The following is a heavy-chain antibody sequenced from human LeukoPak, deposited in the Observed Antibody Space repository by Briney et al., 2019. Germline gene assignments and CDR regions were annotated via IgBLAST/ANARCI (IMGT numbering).Heavy chain of an antibody. CDR2: IYYSGST. CDR3: ARTNYGSGSYYSF. D-gene: IGHD3-10*01. V-gene: IGHV4-30-4*01. Sequence: SETLSLTCTVSGGSVSGGDCYWSWIRQPPGKGLEWIGYIYYSGSTYYNPSLKSRLTISVDTSKNQFSLKLSPVTAADTAVYFCARTNYGSGSYYSFWGQGTLVTVST. J-gene: IGHJ4*02. CDR1: GGSVSGGDCY.